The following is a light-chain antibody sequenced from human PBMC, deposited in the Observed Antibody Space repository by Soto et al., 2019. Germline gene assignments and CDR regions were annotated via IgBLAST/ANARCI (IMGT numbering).Light chain of an antibody. CDR1: SSDVGSYDL. V-gene: IGLV2-23*02. Sequence: QSVLTQPASVSGSPGQSITISCTGTSSDVGSYDLVSWYQQYPGKAPKLMIHEVSQRPSGVSNRFSGSKSGNTASLTISGLLAEDEADYYYCSYAGSNTAVFGGGTQLTVL. CDR2: EVS. CDR3: CSYAGSNTAV. J-gene: IGLJ7*01.